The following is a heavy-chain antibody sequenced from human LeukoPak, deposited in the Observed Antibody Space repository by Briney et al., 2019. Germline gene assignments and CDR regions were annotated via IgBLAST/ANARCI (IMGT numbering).Heavy chain of an antibody. CDR3: ARQMTSTRLFDS. CDR1: GFIFSDHA. D-gene: IGHD5/OR15-5a*01. V-gene: IGHV3-30*04. J-gene: IGHJ4*02. CDR2: IGSDGTKK. Sequence: GGSLRLSCVASGFIFSDHAFHWVRQSPDKGLEWVALIGSDGTKKYYADSVQGRFTVSRENSKNTLCLQMNTVRADDTAVYFCARQMTSTRLFDSWGQGTLVTVSS.